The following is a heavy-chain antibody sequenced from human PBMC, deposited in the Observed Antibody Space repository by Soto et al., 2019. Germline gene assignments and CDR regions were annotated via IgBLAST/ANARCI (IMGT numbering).Heavy chain of an antibody. Sequence: ASVKVSCTASGYTFTSYDINWVRQATGQGLEWMGWMNPNSGNTGYAQKFQGRVTMTRNTSISTAYMELSSLRSEDTAVYYCARGELLWFGELLRWGQGTLVTVSS. D-gene: IGHD3-10*01. CDR1: GYTFTSYD. V-gene: IGHV1-8*01. CDR3: ARGELLWFGELLR. J-gene: IGHJ4*02. CDR2: MNPNSGNT.